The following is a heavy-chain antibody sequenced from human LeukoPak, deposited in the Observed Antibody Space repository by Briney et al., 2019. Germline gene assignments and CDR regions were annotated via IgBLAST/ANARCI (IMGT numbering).Heavy chain of an antibody. D-gene: IGHD2-21*02. V-gene: IGHV3-30-3*01. Sequence: VSVISYDVSNKYYADSVKGRFTISRDNSKNTLYLQMNSLRAEDTAVYYCARDGGDCYYDYWGQGTLVTVSS. J-gene: IGHJ4*02. CDR3: ARDGGDCYYDY. CDR2: ISYDVSNK.